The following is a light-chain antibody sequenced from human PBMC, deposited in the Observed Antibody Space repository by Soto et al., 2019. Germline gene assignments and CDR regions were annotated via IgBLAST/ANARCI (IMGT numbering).Light chain of an antibody. CDR2: AAS. Sequence: DIQMTQSPSSLSASVGDRVTITCRASQDLRDNLGWYHQKPGKAPKHLIFAASSLQSGLPSRFSGSGSGTEFTLTISSLQPEDSATYYCLQHGSYPLTFGPGTKVEIK. J-gene: IGKJ3*01. V-gene: IGKV1-17*01. CDR3: LQHGSYPLT. CDR1: QDLRDN.